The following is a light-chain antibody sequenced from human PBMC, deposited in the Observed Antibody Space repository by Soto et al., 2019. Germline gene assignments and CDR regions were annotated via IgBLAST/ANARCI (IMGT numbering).Light chain of an antibody. CDR2: AAS. CDR1: QDISNY. J-gene: IGKJ3*01. Sequence: DLQMTQSPSSLSASVGDTVTLICRASQDISNYLNWFQQKPGKAPKLLIYAASTLRSGVPSRFSGGESGTEFTLTISSLQPEDFATYFCLQSYNFPFTFGPGTRVDMK. CDR3: LQSYNFPFT. V-gene: IGKV1-39*01.